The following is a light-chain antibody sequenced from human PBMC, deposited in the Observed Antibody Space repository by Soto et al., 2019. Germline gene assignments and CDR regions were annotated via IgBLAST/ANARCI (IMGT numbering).Light chain of an antibody. CDR1: QSVSSSY. CDR2: GAS. CDR3: QQYNSYSWT. J-gene: IGKJ1*01. V-gene: IGKV3D-15*01. Sequence: EIVMTQSPATLSVSPGERATLSCRASQSVSSSYLAWYQQKPGQAPRLLIYGASSRATGIPDRFSGSGSGTEFTLTISSLQPDDFATYYCQQYNSYSWTFGQGTKVDIK.